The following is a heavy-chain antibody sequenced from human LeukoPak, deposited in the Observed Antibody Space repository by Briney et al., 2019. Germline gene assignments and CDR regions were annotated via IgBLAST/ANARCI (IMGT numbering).Heavy chain of an antibody. V-gene: IGHV3-21*01. J-gene: IGHJ5*02. D-gene: IGHD2-2*01. Sequence: GGSLRLSCAASGFTFSSYSMNWVRQAPGKGLEWVSSISSSSYIYYADSVKGRFTISRDNAKNSLYPQMNSLRAEDTAVYYCARVRDIVVVPATFGPWGQGTLVTVSS. CDR2: ISSSSYI. CDR3: ARVRDIVVVPATFGP. CDR1: GFTFSSYS.